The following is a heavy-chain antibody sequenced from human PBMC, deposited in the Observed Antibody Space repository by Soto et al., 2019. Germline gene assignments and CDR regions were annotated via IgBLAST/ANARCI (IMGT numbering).Heavy chain of an antibody. Sequence: GASVKVSCKASGGTFSSYAISWVRQAPGQGLEWMGGIIPIFGTANYAQKFQGRVTITADESTSTAYMELSSLRSEDTAVYYCARDTRTYYDSTGGPDAFDIWGQGTMVTVSS. CDR1: GGTFSSYA. J-gene: IGHJ3*02. D-gene: IGHD3-22*01. V-gene: IGHV1-69*13. CDR3: ARDTRTYYDSTGGPDAFDI. CDR2: IIPIFGTA.